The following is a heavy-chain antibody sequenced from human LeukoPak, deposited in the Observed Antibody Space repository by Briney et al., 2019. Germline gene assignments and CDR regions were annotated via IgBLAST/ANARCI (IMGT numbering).Heavy chain of an antibody. CDR1: GFTFSSYA. V-gene: IGHV3-23*01. Sequence: GGSLRLSCAASGFTFSSYAMSWVRQAPGKGLEWVSAISGSGGSTYYADSVKGRFTISRDNSKNTLYLQMNSLRAEDTAVYYCARGGGIAAAGTTSDYWGQGTLVTVSS. CDR3: ARGGGIAAAGTTSDY. D-gene: IGHD6-13*01. J-gene: IGHJ4*02. CDR2: ISGSGGST.